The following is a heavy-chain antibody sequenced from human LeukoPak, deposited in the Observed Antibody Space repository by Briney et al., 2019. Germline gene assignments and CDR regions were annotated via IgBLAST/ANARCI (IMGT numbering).Heavy chain of an antibody. CDR3: ARGGMYYYDSSGNQH. CDR2: INHSGST. D-gene: IGHD3-22*01. CDR1: GGSFRGYY. Sequence: SETLSLTCAVYGGSFRGYYWSWIRQPPGKGLEWIGEINHSGSTNYNPSLKSRVTISVHTSKNQFSLKVSSVTAADTAVDYCARGGMYYYDSSGNQHWGQGTLVTVSS. V-gene: IGHV4-34*01. J-gene: IGHJ4*01.